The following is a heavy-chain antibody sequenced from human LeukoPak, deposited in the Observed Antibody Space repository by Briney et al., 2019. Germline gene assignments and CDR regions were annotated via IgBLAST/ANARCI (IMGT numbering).Heavy chain of an antibody. V-gene: IGHV4-59*01. Sequence: KPSETLSLTCTVSGGSISSYYWSWIRQPPGKGLEWIGYISYSGSTDYNPSLKSRVTISLDTSKNQFSLRLTSVTPANTAVYYCARETRLHSRSYSNDAFDIWGQGTMVTVSS. CDR1: GGSISSYY. CDR3: ARETRLHSRSYSNDAFDI. CDR2: ISYSGST. J-gene: IGHJ3*02. D-gene: IGHD1-26*01.